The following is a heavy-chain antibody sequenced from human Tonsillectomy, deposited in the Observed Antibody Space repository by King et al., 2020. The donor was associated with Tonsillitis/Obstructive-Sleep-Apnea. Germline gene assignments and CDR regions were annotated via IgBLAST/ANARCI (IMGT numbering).Heavy chain of an antibody. D-gene: IGHD4/OR15-4a*01. Sequence: VQLQESGPGQLKPSETLSLTCAVSGGSISNGSYNWNWIRQSPGRGLEWIGYSYYAVTARYNPSLQSRATVSSDMSKNEVFLKLTSVTAEDTAVYYCARRSLRVDGALRVYYNYMDVWGKGITVTVSS. V-gene: IGHV4-61*01. CDR1: GGSISNGSYN. CDR2: SYYAVTA. J-gene: IGHJ6*03. CDR3: ARRSLRVDGALRVYYNYMDV.